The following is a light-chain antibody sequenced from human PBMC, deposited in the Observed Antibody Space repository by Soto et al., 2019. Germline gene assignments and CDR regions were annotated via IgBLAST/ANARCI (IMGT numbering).Light chain of an antibody. V-gene: IGLV2-8*01. CDR2: EVN. J-gene: IGLJ2*01. CDR1: SSDVGGYVY. CDR3: SSYAGINTDVI. Sequence: QSALTQPPSASGSPGQSVTISCTGTSSDVGGYVYVSWYQQYPGKAPKLMIFEVNKRASGVPDRFSGSKSGNTASLTVSGLPAGDEAVYYYSSYAGINTDVIFGGGTKLTVL.